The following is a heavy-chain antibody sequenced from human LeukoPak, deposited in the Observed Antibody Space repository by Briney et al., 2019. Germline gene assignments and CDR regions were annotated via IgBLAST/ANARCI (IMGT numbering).Heavy chain of an antibody. D-gene: IGHD7-27*01. CDR2: ISHSGST. Sequence: PSETLSLTCAIYDVSFSGYYWSWIRQPPGKGLEWIGGISHSGSTNYNPSLESRVTISLDTSKTHSSLRLTSVTAADTAVYYCAGGSTGSAYDYWGQGALVTVSP. J-gene: IGHJ4*02. CDR1: DVSFSGYY. CDR3: AGGSTGSAYDY. V-gene: IGHV4-34*01.